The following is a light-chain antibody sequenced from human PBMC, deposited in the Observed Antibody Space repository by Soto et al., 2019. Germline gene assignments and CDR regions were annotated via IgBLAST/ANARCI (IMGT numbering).Light chain of an antibody. CDR2: DVS. CDR3: SSYTTGTVI. CDR1: SSDVGGYNY. J-gene: IGLJ2*01. V-gene: IGLV2-14*01. Sequence: QSALTQPASVSGSPGQSITFSCTGTSSDVGGYNYVSWYQQHPGKAPKLLIYDVSHRPSGISNRFSGSKSGNTASLTISGLQAEDEAAYYCSSYTTGTVIFGGGTKLTVL.